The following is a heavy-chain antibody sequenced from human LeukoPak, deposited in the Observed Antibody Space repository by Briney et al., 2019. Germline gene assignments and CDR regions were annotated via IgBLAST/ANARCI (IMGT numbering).Heavy chain of an antibody. Sequence: PSETLSLTCTVSGGSISSGDYYWSWIRQPPGKGLEWIGEINHSGSTNYNPSLKSRVTISVDTSKNQFSLKLSSVTAADTAVYYCARGALGTPAANYFDYWGQGTLVTVSS. J-gene: IGHJ4*02. V-gene: IGHV4-39*07. D-gene: IGHD2-2*01. CDR2: INHSGST. CDR1: GGSISSGDYY. CDR3: ARGALGTPAANYFDY.